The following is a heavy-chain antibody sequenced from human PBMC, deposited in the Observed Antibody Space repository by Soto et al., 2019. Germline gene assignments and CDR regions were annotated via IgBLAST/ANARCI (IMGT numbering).Heavy chain of an antibody. CDR1: GGSISSYY. CDR3: ARDSGFGSSWYVGGWFDP. Sequence: SETLSLTCTVSGGSISSYYWSWIRQPPGKGLEWIGYIYYSGSTNYNPPLKSRVTISVDTSKNQFSLKLSSVTAADTAVYYCARDSGFGSSWYVGGWFDPWGQGTLVTVSS. CDR2: IYYSGST. V-gene: IGHV4-59*01. D-gene: IGHD6-13*01. J-gene: IGHJ5*02.